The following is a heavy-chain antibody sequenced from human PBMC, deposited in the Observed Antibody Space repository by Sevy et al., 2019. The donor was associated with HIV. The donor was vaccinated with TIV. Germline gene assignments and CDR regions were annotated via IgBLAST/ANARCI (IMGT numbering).Heavy chain of an antibody. CDR3: ASRPVGYYDSSGSAQIDY. CDR2: INHSGST. D-gene: IGHD3-22*01. Sequence: SETLSLTCAVYGGSFSGYYWSWIRQPPGKGLEWIGEINHSGSTNYNLSLKSRVTISVDTSKNQFSLKLSSVTAADTAVYYCASRPVGYYDSSGSAQIDYWGQGTLVTVSS. V-gene: IGHV4-34*01. CDR1: GGSFSGYY. J-gene: IGHJ4*02.